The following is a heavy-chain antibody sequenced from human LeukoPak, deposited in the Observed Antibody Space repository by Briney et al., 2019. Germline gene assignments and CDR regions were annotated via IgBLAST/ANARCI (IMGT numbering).Heavy chain of an antibody. CDR3: ARDRVMENYYDSSGYCDY. V-gene: IGHV1-2*02. D-gene: IGHD3-22*01. CDR1: GYTFTGYY. CDR2: INPNSGGT. Sequence: GASVTVSCKASGYTFTGYYMHWVRQAPGQGLEWMGWINPNSGGTNYAQKFQGRVTMTRDTSISTAYMELSRLRSDDTAVYYCARDRVMENYYDSSGYCDYWGQGTLVTVSS. J-gene: IGHJ4*02.